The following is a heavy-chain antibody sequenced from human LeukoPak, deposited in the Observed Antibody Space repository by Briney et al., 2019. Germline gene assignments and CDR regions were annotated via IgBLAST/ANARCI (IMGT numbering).Heavy chain of an antibody. V-gene: IGHV3-23*01. CDR2: ISGSGGST. CDR3: AKDLGHSGYDFRGKIAAAGYFDY. Sequence: GGSLRLSCAASGFTFSSYAMSWVRQAPGKGLEWVSAISGSGGSTYYADSVKGRFTISRDNSKNTLYLQMNSLRAEDTAVYYCAKDLGHSGYDFRGKIAAAGYFDYWGQGTLVTVSS. CDR1: GFTFSSYA. D-gene: IGHD5-12*01. J-gene: IGHJ4*02.